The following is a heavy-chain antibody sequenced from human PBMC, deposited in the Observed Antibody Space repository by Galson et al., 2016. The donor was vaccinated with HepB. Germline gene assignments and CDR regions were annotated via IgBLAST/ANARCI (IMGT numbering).Heavy chain of an antibody. J-gene: IGHJ4*02. CDR2: TRNSRHSFIK. D-gene: IGHD5/OR15-5a*01. V-gene: IGHV3-72*01. Sequence: SLRLSCAASGYTSSDHYMDWVRQATGEGLEWVGRTRNSRHSFIKENAASGRGRITSSRADSKNSVYLQMNSLKPEDTAVYYCVRWVSGAADYWGQGALVTVSS. CDR3: VRWVSGAADY. CDR1: GYTSSDHY.